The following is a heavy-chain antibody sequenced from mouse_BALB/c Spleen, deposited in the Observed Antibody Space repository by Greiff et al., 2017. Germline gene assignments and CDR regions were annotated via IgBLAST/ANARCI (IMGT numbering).Heavy chain of an antibody. CDR3: ASITTVPSWFAY. Sequence: EVQRVESGPGLVKPSQSLSLTCTVTGYSITSDYAWNWIRQFPGNKLEWTGYISYSGSTSYNPSLKSRISITRNTSKNQFFLQLNSVTTEDTATFYCASITTVPSWFAYWGQGTLVTVSA. CDR1: GYSITSDYA. D-gene: IGHD1-1*01. V-gene: IGHV3-2*02. J-gene: IGHJ3*01. CDR2: ISYSGST.